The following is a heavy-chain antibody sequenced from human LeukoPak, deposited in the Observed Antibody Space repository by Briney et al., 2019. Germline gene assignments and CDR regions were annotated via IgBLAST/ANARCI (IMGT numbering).Heavy chain of an antibody. D-gene: IGHD3-22*01. CDR1: GGSISSYY. CDR3: ARDRMGYDSSGYYWSGWFDP. CDR2: IYYSGST. V-gene: IGHV4-59*01. Sequence: PSETLSLTCTVSGGSISSYYWSWIRQPPGKGLEWIGYIYYSGSTNYNPSLKSRVPISVDTSKNQFSLKLSSVTAADTAVYYCARDRMGYDSSGYYWSGWFDPWGQGTLVTVSS. J-gene: IGHJ5*02.